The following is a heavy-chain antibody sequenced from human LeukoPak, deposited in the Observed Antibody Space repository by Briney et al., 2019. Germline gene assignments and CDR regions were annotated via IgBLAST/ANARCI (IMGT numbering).Heavy chain of an antibody. CDR3: ARDGPYGSSYFDY. CDR2: IWYDGSNK. J-gene: IGHJ4*02. Sequence: GGSLRLSCAVSGFTFSSYGMHWVRQAPGKGLEWVAVIWYDGSNKYYADSVKGRFTISRDNSKNTLYLQMNSLRAEDTAVYYCARDGPYGSSYFDYWGQGTLVTVSS. D-gene: IGHD3-10*01. CDR1: GFTFSSYG. V-gene: IGHV3-33*01.